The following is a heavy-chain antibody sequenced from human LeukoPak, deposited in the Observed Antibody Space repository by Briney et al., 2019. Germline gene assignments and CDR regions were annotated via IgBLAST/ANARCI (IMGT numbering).Heavy chain of an antibody. CDR2: MYYTGST. CDR3: VVLTGDNWFDP. D-gene: IGHD3-9*01. J-gene: IGHJ5*02. CDR1: GASISGYY. Sequence: SEALSLTCSVSGASISGYYWSWIRQPPGKGLEWIGYMYYTGSTNYNPSLKSRVTISVDTAKNQFSLILTSVTAADTAVYYCVVLTGDNWFDPWGQGTLVTVSS. V-gene: IGHV4-59*12.